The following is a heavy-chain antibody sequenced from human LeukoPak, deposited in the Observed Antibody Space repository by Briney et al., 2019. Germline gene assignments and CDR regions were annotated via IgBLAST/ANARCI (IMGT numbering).Heavy chain of an antibody. Sequence: ASMKVSCKSSGYSFTDYYIHWVRQAPGQGLEWMGWLNPNSGGTNYAQKFQGRITMTRDTPITTVYMELSSLRSDDTAMYYCARGRPESGGWGQGTLVTVSS. CDR2: LNPNSGGT. CDR1: GYSFTDYY. D-gene: IGHD1-26*01. J-gene: IGHJ4*02. CDR3: ARGRPESGG. V-gene: IGHV1-2*02.